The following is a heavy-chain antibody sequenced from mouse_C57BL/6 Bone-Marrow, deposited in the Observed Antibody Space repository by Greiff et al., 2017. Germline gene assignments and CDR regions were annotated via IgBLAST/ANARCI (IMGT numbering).Heavy chain of an antibody. CDR2: INPSNGGT. Sequence: QVRLQQSGTELVKPGASVKLSCKASGYTFTSYWMHWVKQRPGQGLEWIGNINPSNGGTNYNEKFKSKATLTVDKSSSTAYMQLSSLTSEDSAVYFCAAITTVVEGGYFDVWGTGTTVTVSS. J-gene: IGHJ1*03. CDR3: AAITTVVEGGYFDV. CDR1: GYTFTSYW. V-gene: IGHV1-53*01. D-gene: IGHD1-1*01.